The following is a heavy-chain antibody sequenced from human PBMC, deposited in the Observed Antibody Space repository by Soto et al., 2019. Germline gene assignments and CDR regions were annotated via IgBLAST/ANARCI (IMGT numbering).Heavy chain of an antibody. CDR1: GGSISSGDYY. Sequence: SETLSLTCTVAGGSISSGDYYWSWIRQPPGKGLEWIGYIYYSGSTYYNPSLKGRVTISVDTSKNQFSLKLSSVTAADTAVYYCARDGPDYGDYVGYWGQGTLVTVSS. J-gene: IGHJ4*02. CDR3: ARDGPDYGDYVGY. D-gene: IGHD4-17*01. V-gene: IGHV4-30-4*01. CDR2: IYYSGST.